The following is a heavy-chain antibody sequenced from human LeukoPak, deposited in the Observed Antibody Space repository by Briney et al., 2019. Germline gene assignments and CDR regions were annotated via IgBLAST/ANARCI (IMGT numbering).Heavy chain of an antibody. D-gene: IGHD3-3*01. Sequence: KTSETLSLTCTVSGGSISSGDYYWSWIRQPAGKGLEWIGRIYTSGSTNYNPSLKSRVTISVDTSKNQFSLKLSSVTAADTAVYYCARESPFISYDFWSGYYYWGQGTLVTVSS. CDR2: IYTSGST. CDR3: ARESPFISYDFWSGYYY. J-gene: IGHJ4*02. CDR1: GGSISSGDYY. V-gene: IGHV4-61*02.